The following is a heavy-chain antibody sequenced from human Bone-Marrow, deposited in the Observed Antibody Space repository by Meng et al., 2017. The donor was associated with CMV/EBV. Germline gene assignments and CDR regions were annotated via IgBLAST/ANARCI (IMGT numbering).Heavy chain of an antibody. J-gene: IGHJ6*02. CDR2: IKQDGSEK. CDR1: GFTFSSYW. D-gene: IGHD2-2*01. Sequence: GESLKISCAASGFTFSSYWMSWVRQAPGKGLEWVVNIKQDGSEKYYADSVKGRFTISRDNAKNSLYLQMNSLRAEDTALYYCAKDLGSCSSTSCEDYGMDVWGQGTTVTVSS. CDR3: AKDLGSCSSTSCEDYGMDV. V-gene: IGHV3-7*03.